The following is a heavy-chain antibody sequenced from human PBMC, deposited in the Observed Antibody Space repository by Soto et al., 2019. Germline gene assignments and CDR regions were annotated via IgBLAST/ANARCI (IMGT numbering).Heavy chain of an antibody. V-gene: IGHV3-7*01. Sequence: GESLKISCAASGFTFSSYWMSWVRQAPGKGLEWVANIKQDGSEKYYVDSVKGRFTISRDNAKNSLYLQMNSLRAEDTAVYYCARGNTFGGVIVWGQGTLVTVSS. D-gene: IGHD3-16*02. J-gene: IGHJ4*02. CDR3: ARGNTFGGVIV. CDR1: GFTFSSYW. CDR2: IKQDGSEK.